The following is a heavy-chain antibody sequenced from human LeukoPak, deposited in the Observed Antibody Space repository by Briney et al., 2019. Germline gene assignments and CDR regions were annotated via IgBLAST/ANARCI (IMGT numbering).Heavy chain of an antibody. D-gene: IGHD6-19*01. Sequence: SETLSLTCTVSGGSITNYYWSWIRLPPGKGLEWIGYTYYTGSTNYNPSLKSRVTISVDTSKNQVSLKLNSVTAADTAVYYCARHSIDWDYFDYWGQGALVAVSS. CDR1: GGSITNYY. CDR2: TYYTGST. CDR3: ARHSIDWDYFDY. V-gene: IGHV4-59*01. J-gene: IGHJ4*02.